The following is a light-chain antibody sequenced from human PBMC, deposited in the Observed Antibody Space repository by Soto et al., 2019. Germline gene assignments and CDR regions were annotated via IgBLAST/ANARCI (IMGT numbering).Light chain of an antibody. J-gene: IGKJ1*01. Sequence: EIVLTQCTGILSWSPGEKATLSCRPSQSVSNDFLAWYQQKPGQSPRLLVSGAFTRATDVPYRFSGSVSGADFTLSICRLEPEDFAVYYCQQYGSSPPRTFGQTTNV. CDR1: QSVSNDF. CDR3: QQYGSSPPRT. CDR2: GAF. V-gene: IGKV3-20*01.